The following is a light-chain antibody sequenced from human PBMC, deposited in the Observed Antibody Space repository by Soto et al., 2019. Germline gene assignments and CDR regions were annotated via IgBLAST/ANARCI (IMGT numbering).Light chain of an antibody. J-gene: IGLJ1*01. CDR2: ANN. CDR1: SSNIGAGYD. V-gene: IGLV1-40*01. CDR3: QSYDSSLSTFYV. Sequence: QSVLTQPPSVSGAPGQRVTISCTGSSSNIGAGYDVHWYQQLPGTAPKLLIYANNNRPSGVPDRFSGSKSGTSASLAITGLQVEDEADYYCQSYDSSLSTFYVFGTGTKLTVL.